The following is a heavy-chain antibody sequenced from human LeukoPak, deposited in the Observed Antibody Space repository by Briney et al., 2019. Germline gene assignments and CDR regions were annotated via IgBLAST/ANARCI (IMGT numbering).Heavy chain of an antibody. CDR3: ASGSYYFDY. CDR2: IYCSGST. Sequence: SETLSLTCTVSGGSIRSYYWSWIRQPPGKALEWIGYIYCSGSTKYNPSLKSRATISVDTSKNQFSLKLSSVTAADTAVYYCASGSYYFDYWGQGTLVTGSS. J-gene: IGHJ4*02. CDR1: GGSIRSYY. V-gene: IGHV4-59*08. D-gene: IGHD1-26*01.